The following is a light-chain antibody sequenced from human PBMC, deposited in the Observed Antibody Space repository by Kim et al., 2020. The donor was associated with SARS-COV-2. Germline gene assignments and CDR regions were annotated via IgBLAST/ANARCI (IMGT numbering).Light chain of an antibody. CDR1: KLGDKY. CDR2: QDS. J-gene: IGLJ2*01. Sequence: SVSPGQTASITCAGDKLGDKYACWYQQKPGQSPVLVIYQDSKRPSGIPERFSGSNSGNTATLTISGTQAMDEADYYCQAWDSSTVVFGGGTRLTVL. V-gene: IGLV3-1*01. CDR3: QAWDSSTVV.